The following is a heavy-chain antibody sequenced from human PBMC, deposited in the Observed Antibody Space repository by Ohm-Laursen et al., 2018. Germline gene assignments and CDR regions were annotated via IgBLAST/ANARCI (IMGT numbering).Heavy chain of an antibody. CDR1: GFIVNSNH. Sequence: SLRLSCAAPGFIVNSNHMSWVRQAPGKGLEWVSVINTEDQTFYLNSVKGRFSISRDNSKNTVYLQMNSLRVEDTAVYYCARGIVRGVTGPDYWGQGTLVTVSS. D-gene: IGHD1-14*01. CDR3: ARGIVRGVTGPDY. CDR2: INTEDQT. J-gene: IGHJ4*02. V-gene: IGHV3-66*01.